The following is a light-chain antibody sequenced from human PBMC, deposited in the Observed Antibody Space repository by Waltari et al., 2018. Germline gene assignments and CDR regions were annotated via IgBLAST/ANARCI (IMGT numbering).Light chain of an antibody. CDR2: EVG. V-gene: IGLV2-14*01. CDR3: SSYTSSSTLGV. CDR1: SSDVGGYNY. J-gene: IGLJ1*01. Sequence: QSALTQPASVSGSPGQSITISCPGTSSDVGGYNYVSWYQQHPGKAPKLMIYEVGNRPSGVSNRFSGSKSGNTASLTISGLQAEDEADYYCSSYTSSSTLGVFGTGTKVTVL.